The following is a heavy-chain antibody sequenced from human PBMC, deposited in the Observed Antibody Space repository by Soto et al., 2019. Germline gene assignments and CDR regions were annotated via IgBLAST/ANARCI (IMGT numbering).Heavy chain of an antibody. J-gene: IGHJ6*02. CDR2: ISAYNGNT. CDR1: GYTFTSYG. Sequence: ASVKVSCKASGYTFTSYGISWVRQAPGQGLEWMGWISAYNGNTNYAQKLQGRVTMTTDTSTSTAYMELRSLRSDDTAAYYCARSDYSSSLGGMDVWGQGTTVTVSS. CDR3: ARSDYSSSLGGMDV. D-gene: IGHD6-6*01. V-gene: IGHV1-18*01.